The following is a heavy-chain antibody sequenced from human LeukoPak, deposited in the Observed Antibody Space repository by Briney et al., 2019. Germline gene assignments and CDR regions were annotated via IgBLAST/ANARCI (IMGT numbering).Heavy chain of an antibody. CDR3: AKDRLGGDQGFQFDY. CDR1: GFTFSSYA. V-gene: IGHV3-23*01. CDR2: ISGSGGST. J-gene: IGHJ4*02. Sequence: GGSLRLSCAASGFTFSSYAMSWVRQAPGKGLECVSTISGSGGSTYYADSVKGRLTISRDNSKNTLYLQMNSLRAEDTAVYYCAKDRLGGDQGFQFDYWGQGTLVTVSS. D-gene: IGHD4-17*01.